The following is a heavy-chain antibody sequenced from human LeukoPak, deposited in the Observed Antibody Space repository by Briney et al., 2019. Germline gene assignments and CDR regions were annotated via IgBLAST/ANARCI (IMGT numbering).Heavy chain of an antibody. V-gene: IGHV3-7*01. CDR1: GFTFSSYW. J-gene: IGHJ4*02. Sequence: GGSLRLSCAASGFTFSSYWMSWVRQAPGKGLEWVANIKQDGSEKYYVDSVKGRFTISRDNAKNSLYLQMNSLRAEDTAVYYCAKSKRDGYNPLLDYWGQGTLVTVSS. CDR3: AKSKRDGYNPLLDY. D-gene: IGHD5-24*01. CDR2: IKQDGSEK.